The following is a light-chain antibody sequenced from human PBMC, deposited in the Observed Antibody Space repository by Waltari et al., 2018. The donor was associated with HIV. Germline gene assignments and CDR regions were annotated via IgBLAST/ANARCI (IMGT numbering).Light chain of an antibody. V-gene: IGLV2-23*02. CDR1: SSAVGSFNL. CDR2: EVT. Sequence: QSALTQPASVSGSPGQSITISCTGGSSAVGSFNLVSWYQQHPGKAPKLVISEVTKRPSGVSKRFSGSKSGNTASLTISGLLAEDEADYYCFSYAGRSTHVVFGGGTTLTVL. CDR3: FSYAGRSTHVV. J-gene: IGLJ2*01.